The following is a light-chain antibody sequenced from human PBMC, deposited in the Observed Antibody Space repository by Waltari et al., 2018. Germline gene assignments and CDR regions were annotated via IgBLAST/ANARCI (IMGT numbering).Light chain of an antibody. CDR2: DAS. CDR3: QHRCNWPLP. V-gene: IGKV3-11*01. J-gene: IGKJ4*01. Sequence: EVVLTQSPATLSLSPGERATLSCRASQSVSSYLAWYQQKPGQAPRLLISDASNRATGIPAGFGGSGSGTDFTLPISRLEPDDSAVYYCQHRCNWPLPFGGGTKLGI. CDR1: QSVSSY.